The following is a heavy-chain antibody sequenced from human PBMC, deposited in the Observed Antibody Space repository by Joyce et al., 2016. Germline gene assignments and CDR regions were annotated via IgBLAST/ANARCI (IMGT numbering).Heavy chain of an antibody. CDR3: TKEGYCRGGSCYQTDDAFDV. D-gene: IGHD2-15*01. CDR2: INPNTGGT. V-gene: IGHV1-2*06. J-gene: IGHJ3*01. CDR1: GNTFTNYY. Sequence: QVQLVQSGAEVKKPGASVKVSCTASGNTFTNYYIHWVRQAPGQGLEWIGRINPNTGGTISPQKFQGRVTMTRDKSISTAYMELSRLTPDDTAKYYCTKEGYCRGGSCYQTDDAFDVWGQGTLVIVSS.